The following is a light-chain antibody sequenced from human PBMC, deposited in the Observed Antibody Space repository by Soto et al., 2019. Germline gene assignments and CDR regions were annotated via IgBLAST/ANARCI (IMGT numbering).Light chain of an antibody. CDR3: QQRSNWPIT. V-gene: IGKV3D-20*02. CDR2: GAS. Sequence: EIVLTQSPGTLSLSPVERATLSCRASQSVFNNHIGWYQQKPGQAPRRLIFGASFRATGIPDRFSGSGSGTDHTLTISSLEPEDSAVYYCQQRSNWPITFGQGTRLEI. J-gene: IGKJ5*01. CDR1: QSVFNNH.